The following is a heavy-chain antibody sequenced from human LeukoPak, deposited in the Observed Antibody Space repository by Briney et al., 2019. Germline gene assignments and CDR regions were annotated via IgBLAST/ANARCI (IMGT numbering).Heavy chain of an antibody. CDR1: GYSFTSYW. V-gene: IGHV5-51*01. Sequence: GESLQISCKGSGYSFTSYWIGWVRQMPGKGLEWMGIIYPGDSDTRYSPSFQGQVTISADKSISTAYLQWSSLKASDTAMYYCARHFPLLWFGELSVDYWGQGTLVTVSS. CDR2: IYPGDSDT. J-gene: IGHJ4*02. D-gene: IGHD3-10*01. CDR3: ARHFPLLWFGELSVDY.